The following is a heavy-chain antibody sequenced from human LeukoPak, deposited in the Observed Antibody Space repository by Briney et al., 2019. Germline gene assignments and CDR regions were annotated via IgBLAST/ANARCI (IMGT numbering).Heavy chain of an antibody. CDR3: AAVGCYDFWSGHPTFDY. D-gene: IGHD3-3*01. CDR1: GFTFTSSA. V-gene: IGHV1-58*02. Sequence: ASVKVSCKASGFTFTSSAMQWVRQARGQRLEWIGWIVVGSGNTNYAQKFQERVTITRDMSTSTAYMELSSLRSEDTAVYYCAAVGCYDFWSGHPTFDYWGQGTLVTVSS. CDR2: IVVGSGNT. J-gene: IGHJ4*02.